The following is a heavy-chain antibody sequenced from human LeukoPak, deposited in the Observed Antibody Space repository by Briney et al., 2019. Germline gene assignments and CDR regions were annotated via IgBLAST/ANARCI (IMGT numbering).Heavy chain of an antibody. D-gene: IGHD1-14*01. J-gene: IGHJ4*02. V-gene: IGHV3-66*01. CDR3: ARDVSNRHLDC. CDR2: IYSGGST. Sequence: PGGSLRLSCAASGFTVSSNYMSWVRQAPGKGLEWVSVIYSGGSTYYADSVKGRFTISRDNSKNTLYLQMNSLRAEDTAVYFCARDVSNRHLDCWGQGTLVTVSS. CDR1: GFTVSSNY.